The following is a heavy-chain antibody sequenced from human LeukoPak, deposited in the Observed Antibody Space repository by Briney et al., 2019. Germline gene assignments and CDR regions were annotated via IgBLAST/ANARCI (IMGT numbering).Heavy chain of an antibody. D-gene: IGHD3-3*01. CDR3: AKDSSYDFWSGYLDY. CDR1: GFTFSSYS. J-gene: IGHJ4*02. CDR2: ISWNSGSI. Sequence: GGSLRLSCAASGFTFSSYSMNWVRQAPGKGLEWVSGISWNSGSIGYADSVKGRFTISRDNAKNSLYLQMNSLRAEDMALYYCAKDSSYDFWSGYLDYWGQGTLVTVSS. V-gene: IGHV3-9*03.